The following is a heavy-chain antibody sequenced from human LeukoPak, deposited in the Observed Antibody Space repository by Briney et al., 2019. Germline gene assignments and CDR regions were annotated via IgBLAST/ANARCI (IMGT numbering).Heavy chain of an antibody. CDR1: GFTFSNYG. Sequence: PGRSLRLSCAASGFTFSNYGMHWARQAPGKGLGWLAAIFYDGSNQHYADTVKGRFTISRDNSKNTLYLQVNSLTAEDTAVYYCARDQALYFSYGDYWGQGTLVTVSS. CDR3: ARDQALYFSYGDY. J-gene: IGHJ4*02. CDR2: IFYDGSNQ. D-gene: IGHD3-16*01. V-gene: IGHV3-33*01.